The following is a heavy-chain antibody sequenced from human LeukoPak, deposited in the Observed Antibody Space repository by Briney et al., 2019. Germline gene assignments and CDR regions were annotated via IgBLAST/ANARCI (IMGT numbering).Heavy chain of an antibody. CDR1: GGSISSGGYY. V-gene: IGHV4-31*03. CDR2: IYYSGST. J-gene: IGHJ4*02. Sequence: SQTLSLTCTVSGGSISSGGYYCSSIRQHPGEGLEWIGYIYYSGSTYYNPSLKSRVTISVDTSKNQFSLKLSSVTAADTAVYYCARATSIAVAGTLFDYWGQGTLVTVSS. CDR3: ARATSIAVAGTLFDY. D-gene: IGHD6-19*01.